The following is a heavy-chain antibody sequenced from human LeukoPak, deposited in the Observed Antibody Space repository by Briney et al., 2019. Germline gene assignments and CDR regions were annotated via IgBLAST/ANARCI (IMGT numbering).Heavy chain of an antibody. D-gene: IGHD2-8*01. CDR3: VKDLYSYSFDY. CDR1: GFTFRNYG. CDR2: ISSYGGST. Sequence: PGGSLRLSCSAFGFTFRNYGMHWVRQAPGKGLEYVSTISSYGGSTYYADLAKGRFTISRDNSKNTLYLQMSSLRAEDTAVYYCVKDLYSYSFDYWGQGTLVTVSS. V-gene: IGHV3-64D*09. J-gene: IGHJ4*02.